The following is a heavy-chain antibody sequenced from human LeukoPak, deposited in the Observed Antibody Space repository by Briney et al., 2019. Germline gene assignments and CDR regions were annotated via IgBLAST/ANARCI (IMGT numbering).Heavy chain of an antibody. V-gene: IGHV4-34*01. CDR1: GGSFSGYY. Sequence: SETLSLTCAVYGGSFSGYYWSWIRQPPGKGLEWIGEINHSGSTDYNPSLKSRVTISVDTSKNQFSLKLSSVTAADTAVYYCARVGKRITMIEYYYGMDVWGQGTTVTVSS. D-gene: IGHD3-22*01. J-gene: IGHJ6*02. CDR2: INHSGST. CDR3: ARVGKRITMIEYYYGMDV.